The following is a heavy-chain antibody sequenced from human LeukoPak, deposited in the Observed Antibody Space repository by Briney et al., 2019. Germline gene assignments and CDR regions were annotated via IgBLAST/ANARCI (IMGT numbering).Heavy chain of an antibody. D-gene: IGHD4-17*01. CDR2: INPNSGGT. Sequence: ASVNVSCKASRYTFTGYYMQWVRQAPGQGLEWMGWINPNSGGTNYAQKVQGRVTMTRDTSISTAYMELSRLRSDDTAVYYCARILGEPLNWFDPWGQGPLVTVSS. CDR1: RYTFTGYY. V-gene: IGHV1-2*02. J-gene: IGHJ5*02. CDR3: ARILGEPLNWFDP.